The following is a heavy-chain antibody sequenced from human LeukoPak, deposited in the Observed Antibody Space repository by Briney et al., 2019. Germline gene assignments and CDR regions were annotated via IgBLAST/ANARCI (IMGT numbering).Heavy chain of an antibody. D-gene: IGHD1-1*01. J-gene: IGHJ6*02. CDR3: ARDRGYAMDV. V-gene: IGHV3-53*01. CDR1: GFTVSSNY. CDR2: FYSGGSR. Sequence: GGSLRLSCAASGFTVSSNYMSWVRQAPGKGLEWVSVFYSGGSRYYADSVKGRLTISRDNSKNTLYFQMNSLRAEDTAVYYCARDRGYAMDVWGQGTTVTVSS.